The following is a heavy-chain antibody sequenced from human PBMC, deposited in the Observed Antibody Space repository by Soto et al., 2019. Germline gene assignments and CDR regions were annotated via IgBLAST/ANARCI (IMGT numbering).Heavy chain of an antibody. Sequence: TSETLSLTCTVSGGSIRSGPYSWGWIRQTPGEGLEWIGTFRYNENTYYNPSLERRVTISVDTSKNHFSLTVTSATVADTAVYYCARLGGYCSSTGCYGYYALDVWGPGTTVTVSS. V-gene: IGHV4-39*02. J-gene: IGHJ6*02. CDR1: GGSIRSGPYS. D-gene: IGHD2-2*01. CDR3: ARLGGYCSSTGCYGYYALDV. CDR2: FRYNENT.